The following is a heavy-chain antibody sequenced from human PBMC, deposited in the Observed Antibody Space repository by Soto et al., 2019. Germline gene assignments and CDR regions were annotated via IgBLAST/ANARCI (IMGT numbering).Heavy chain of an antibody. J-gene: IGHJ4*02. CDR1: GGSVSSSSYY. V-gene: IGHV4-39*01. Sequence: SETLSLTCNVSGGSVSSSSYYWGWIRQAPGKGLEWIVSTYYSAGTYYNPSLKSRVTTSMDASKNQFSLTVTSVTAADTAIYYCARHASRGYSSSWYFEDWGQGTPVTVSS. CDR3: ARHASRGYSSSWYFED. CDR2: TYYSAGT. D-gene: IGHD6-13*01.